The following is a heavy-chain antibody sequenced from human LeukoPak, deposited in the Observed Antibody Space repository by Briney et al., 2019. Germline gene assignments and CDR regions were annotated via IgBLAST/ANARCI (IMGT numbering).Heavy chain of an antibody. J-gene: IGHJ3*02. CDR3: ARDRYYYDSSGYYYHDAFDI. CDR1: GYTFTSYG. CDR2: IIPIFGTA. V-gene: IGHV1-69*05. Sequence: SVKVSCKASGYTFTSYGISWVRQAPGQGLEWMGRIIPIFGTANYAQKFQGRVTITTDESTSTAYMELSSLRSEDTAVYYCARDRYYYDSSGYYYHDAFDIWGQGTMVTVSS. D-gene: IGHD3-22*01.